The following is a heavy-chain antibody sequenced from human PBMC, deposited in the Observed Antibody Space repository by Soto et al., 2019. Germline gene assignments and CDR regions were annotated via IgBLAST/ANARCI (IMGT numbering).Heavy chain of an antibody. CDR2: IIPIFGTA. D-gene: IGHD3-9*01. V-gene: IGHV1-69*06. CDR1: GGTFSSYA. J-gene: IGHJ4*02. Sequence: QVQLVQSGAEVKKPGSSVKVSCKASGGTFSSYAISWVRQAPGQGLEWMGGIIPIFGTANYAQKFQGRVTITADKSTSTAYMELSSLRSEDTAVYYCARDASDILTGYQPQFFDYWGQGTLVPVSS. CDR3: ARDASDILTGYQPQFFDY.